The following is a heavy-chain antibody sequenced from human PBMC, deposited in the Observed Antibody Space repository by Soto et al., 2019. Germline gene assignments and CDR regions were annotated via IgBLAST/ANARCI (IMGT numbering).Heavy chain of an antibody. V-gene: IGHV1-3*05. J-gene: IGHJ5*02. Sequence: QVQLVQSGAEEKKPGASVKVSCKASGYTFTSHAMHWVRQAPGQRLEWMGWINAGNGNTKYSQKFQGRVTITTDTSASTAYMELSSLRSEDTAVYYCARDGIAAAGTSWFDPWGQGTLGTVS. CDR2: INAGNGNT. D-gene: IGHD6-13*01. CDR1: GYTFTSHA. CDR3: ARDGIAAAGTSWFDP.